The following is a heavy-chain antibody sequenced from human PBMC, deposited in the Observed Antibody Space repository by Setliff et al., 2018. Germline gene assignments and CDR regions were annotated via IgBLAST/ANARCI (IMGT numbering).Heavy chain of an antibody. CDR2: IVVGSGNT. V-gene: IGHV1-58*01. CDR3: AITSIAARPDFSFGY. J-gene: IGHJ4*02. D-gene: IGHD6-6*01. Sequence: SVKVSCKASGFTFTSSAVQWVRQARGQRLEWIGWIVVGSGNTNYAQKFQGRVTMTRDTSTSTVYMVLSSLRSEDTAVYYCAITSIAARPDFSFGYWGQGTLVTSPQ. CDR1: GFTFTSSA.